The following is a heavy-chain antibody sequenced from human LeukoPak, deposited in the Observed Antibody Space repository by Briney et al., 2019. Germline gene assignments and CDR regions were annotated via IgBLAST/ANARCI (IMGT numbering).Heavy chain of an antibody. J-gene: IGHJ4*02. CDR3: APLGYCSGDDCHRPY. D-gene: IGHD2-15*01. CDR1: GGSISSHNW. Sequence: SETLSLTCAVSGGSISSHNWWSWVRQPPGRGLEWIGEIYHSGSTNYNPSLKSRVTISVDKSKNQFSLKLNSVTAADTAVYYCAPLGYCSGDDCHRPYWGQGALVTVSS. V-gene: IGHV4-4*02. CDR2: IYHSGST.